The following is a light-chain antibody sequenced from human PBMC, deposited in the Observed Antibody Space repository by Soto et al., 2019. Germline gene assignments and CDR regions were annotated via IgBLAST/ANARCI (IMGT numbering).Light chain of an antibody. CDR3: SSYSSPSTMV. CDR2: EVT. CDR1: SSDIGGYNS. Sequence: QSALTQPASVSGSPGQSITISCTGTSSDIGGYNSVSWYQQHPGKAPKLMIYEVTNRPSGVSNRFSGSKSGDTASLTISGLQAEDEADYYCSSYSSPSTMVFGGGTLLTVL. V-gene: IGLV2-14*01. J-gene: IGLJ3*02.